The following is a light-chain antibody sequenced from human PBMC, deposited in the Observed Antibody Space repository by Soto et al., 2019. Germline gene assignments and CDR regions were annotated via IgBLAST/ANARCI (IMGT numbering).Light chain of an antibody. CDR2: DAS. V-gene: IGKV3-11*01. CDR1: QSIGLA. Sequence: EIVLTQSPATLSLSPGERATLSCRASQSIGLAIAWYQHKPGQAPRLLIFDASQRATGIPARFRGSGSGTDFTLTISRLEPEDFAVYYCQQYGSPGLFTFGPGTKVDIK. J-gene: IGKJ3*01. CDR3: QQYGSPGLFT.